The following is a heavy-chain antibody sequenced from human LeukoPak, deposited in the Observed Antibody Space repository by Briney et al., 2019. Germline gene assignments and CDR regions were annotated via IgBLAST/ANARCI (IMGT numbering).Heavy chain of an antibody. CDR2: IFQSGSI. CDR1: GYSISSGYY. J-gene: IGHJ3*01. CDR3: ARMGVSYYYDSSTYYPTAFDV. V-gene: IGHV4-38-2*01. Sequence: PSETLSLTCAVSGYSISSGYYWGWIRPAPGKGLEWIATIFQSGSISYNPSLKSRVTLSVDTSKNQFSLRLNSVTAADTALYYCARMGVSYYYDSSTYYPTAFDVWGQGTMVSVSS. D-gene: IGHD3-22*01.